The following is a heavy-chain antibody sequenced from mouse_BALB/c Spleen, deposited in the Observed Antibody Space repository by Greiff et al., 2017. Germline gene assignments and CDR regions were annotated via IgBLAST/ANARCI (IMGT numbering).Heavy chain of an antibody. V-gene: IGHV5-12-2*01. CDR2: ISNGGGST. CDR1: GFTFSSYT. Sequence: EVMLVESGGGLVQPGGSLKLSCAASGFTFSSYTMSWVRQTPEKRLEWVAYISNGGGSTYYPDTVKGRFTISRDNAKNTLYLQMSSLKSEDTAMYYCARHEEVYFDYWGQGTTLTVSS. CDR3: ARHEEVYFDY. J-gene: IGHJ2*01.